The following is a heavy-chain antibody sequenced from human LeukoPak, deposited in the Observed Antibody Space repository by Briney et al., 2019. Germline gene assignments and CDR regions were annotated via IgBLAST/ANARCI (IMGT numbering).Heavy chain of an antibody. CDR2: IYTSGST. J-gene: IGHJ4*02. D-gene: IGHD3-22*01. CDR1: GGSISSYY. CDR3: ARDAEFYYYDSSGYRPRGVYFDY. Sequence: SETLSLTCTVSGGSISSYYWSWIRQPAGEGLEWIGRIYTSGSTNYNPSLKSRVTISVDKSKNQFSLKLSSVTAADTAVYYCARDAEFYYYDSSGYRPRGVYFDYWGQGTLVTVSS. V-gene: IGHV4-4*07.